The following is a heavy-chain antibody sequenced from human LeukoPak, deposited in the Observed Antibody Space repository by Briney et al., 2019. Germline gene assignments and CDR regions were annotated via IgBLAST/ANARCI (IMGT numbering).Heavy chain of an antibody. CDR2: INNDGSSA. Sequence: GGSLRLSCAASGFTFSSYWMHWVGQTPGKGLIYISRINNDGSSANYADSVRGRFTISRDNSKNTLYLQMNSLRAEDTAVYYCANPPTVTKIRFDSWGQGTLVTVSS. CDR3: ANPPTVTKIRFDS. CDR1: GFTFSSYW. D-gene: IGHD4-17*01. V-gene: IGHV3-74*01. J-gene: IGHJ5*01.